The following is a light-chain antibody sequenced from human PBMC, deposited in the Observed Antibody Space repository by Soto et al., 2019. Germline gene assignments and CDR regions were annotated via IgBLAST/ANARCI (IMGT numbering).Light chain of an antibody. CDR3: QQYFEWPPMT. Sequence: DIQMTQSPSTLSASVGDRVTITCRASQSISSWLAWYQQKPGKAPKLLIYDASSLESGVPSRFSGSGSGTEFTLTISSLRSEDSAIYYCQQYFEWPPMTFGQGTKVDNK. V-gene: IGKV1-5*01. J-gene: IGKJ1*01. CDR2: DAS. CDR1: QSISSW.